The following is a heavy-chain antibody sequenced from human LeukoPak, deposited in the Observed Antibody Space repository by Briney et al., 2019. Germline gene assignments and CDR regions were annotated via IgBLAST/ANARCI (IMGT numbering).Heavy chain of an antibody. V-gene: IGHV1-69*13. CDR3: ARAFFRDVDTAMDNSGGYYYYGMDV. CDR1: GGTFSSYA. J-gene: IGHJ6*02. Sequence: SVNVSCKASGGTFSSYAISWVRQAPGQGLEWMGGIIPIFGTANYAQKFQGRVTITADESTSTAYMELRSLRSDDTAVYYCARAFFRDVDTAMDNSGGYYYYGMDVWGQGTTVTVSS. CDR2: IIPIFGTA. D-gene: IGHD5-18*01.